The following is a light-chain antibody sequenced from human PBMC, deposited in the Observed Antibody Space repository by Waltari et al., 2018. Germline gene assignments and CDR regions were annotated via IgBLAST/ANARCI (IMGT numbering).Light chain of an antibody. CDR3: SSYTTNTFVV. J-gene: IGLJ2*01. CDR1: RSDVGGNNY. CDR2: DVS. V-gene: IGLV2-14*03. Sequence: QSALTQPASVSGSPGQSITISCAGSRSDVGGNNYVSWYQQHPGKAPKLLIYDVSQWPSGASNRFSGSKSGNTASLTISGLQAEDEADYYCSSYTTNTFVVFGGGTKLTVL.